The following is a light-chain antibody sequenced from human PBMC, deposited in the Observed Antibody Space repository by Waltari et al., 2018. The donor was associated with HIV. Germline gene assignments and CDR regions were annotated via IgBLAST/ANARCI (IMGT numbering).Light chain of an antibody. Sequence: DIQMTQSPSTLSASSGDRVTINCRATQDIINYLAWYQQKSGKVPKLLIYAASALQFGVPSRFSGSGSGTDFTLIISSLQPEDVATYFCQQYTRSPWTFGQGTKVEVK. CDR2: AAS. CDR3: QQYTRSPWT. V-gene: IGKV1-27*01. J-gene: IGKJ1*01. CDR1: QDIINY.